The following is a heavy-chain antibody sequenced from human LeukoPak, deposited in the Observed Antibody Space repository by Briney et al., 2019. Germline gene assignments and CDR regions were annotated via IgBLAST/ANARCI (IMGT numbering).Heavy chain of an antibody. CDR3: ARGPDYLSYGPTFYGDFAFDI. V-gene: IGHV1-69*01. D-gene: IGHD4-17*01. CDR2: IIPIFGTA. J-gene: IGHJ3*02. Sequence: SSVKVSCKASGGTFSSYAISWVRQAPGQGLEWMGGIIPIFGTANYAQKFQGRVTITADESTSTAYMELSSLRSEDTAVYYCARGPDYLSYGPTFYGDFAFDIWGQGTMVTVSS. CDR1: GGTFSSYA.